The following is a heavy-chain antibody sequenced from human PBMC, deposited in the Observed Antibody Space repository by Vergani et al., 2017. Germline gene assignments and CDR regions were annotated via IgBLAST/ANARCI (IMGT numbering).Heavy chain of an antibody. CDR2: IIPIFGTA. J-gene: IGHJ6*03. D-gene: IGHD3-10*01. CDR3: AREDGSGSYRYYYYMDV. V-gene: IGHV1-69*01. Sequence: QVQLVQSGAEVKKPGSSVKVSCKASVGTFSSYAISWVRQAPGQGLECMGGIIPIFGTAHYAQKFQGRVTITADESTSTAYMELSSLRSEDTAVYYCAREDGSGSYRYYYYMDVWGKGTTVTVSS. CDR1: VGTFSSYA.